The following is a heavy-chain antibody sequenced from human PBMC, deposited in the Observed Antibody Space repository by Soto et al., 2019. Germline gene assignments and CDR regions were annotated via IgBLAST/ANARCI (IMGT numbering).Heavy chain of an antibody. Sequence: EVQLLESGGGLVQSGGSLRLSCAASGFTFSRYGISWFRQAPGKGLEWVSTISENGVSRYYADSVKGRFPISRDNPKYKVYLQLNSLRAEDTALYYCAKGVLRTSRYFDLWGSVNLVGVS. J-gene: IGHJ2*01. CDR1: GFTFSRYG. V-gene: IGHV3-23*01. CDR3: AKGVLRTSRYFDL. CDR2: ISENGVSR. D-gene: IGHD2-2*01.